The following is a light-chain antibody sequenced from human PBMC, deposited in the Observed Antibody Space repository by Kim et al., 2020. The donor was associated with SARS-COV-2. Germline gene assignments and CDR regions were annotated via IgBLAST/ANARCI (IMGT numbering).Light chain of an antibody. CDR1: SSDVGAYNY. CDR3: CSHAGRYTL. V-gene: IGLV2-11*01. Sequence: QSALTQPRSVSGSPGQSVTISCTGTSSDVGAYNYVSWYQQHPGKAPRLILYDVTRRPSGVPDRFSGSKSGNTASLTISGLQAEDEADYHCCSHAGRYTLFGGGTKVTVL. CDR2: DVT. J-gene: IGLJ3*02.